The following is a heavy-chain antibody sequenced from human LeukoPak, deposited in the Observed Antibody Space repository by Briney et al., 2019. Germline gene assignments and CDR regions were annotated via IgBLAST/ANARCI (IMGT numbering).Heavy chain of an antibody. J-gene: IGHJ2*01. D-gene: IGHD2-2*03. V-gene: IGHV3-7*04. CDR1: GCTFSSYW. CDR3: ARDGYPFDL. Sequence: GGSLRLSCAASGCTFSSYWMSWVRQAPGKGLEWVANIKQDGSERYYVDSVKGRFTISRDNAKNSLYLQMSSLRVEDTAVYYCARDGYPFDLWGRGILVTVSS. CDR2: IKQDGSER.